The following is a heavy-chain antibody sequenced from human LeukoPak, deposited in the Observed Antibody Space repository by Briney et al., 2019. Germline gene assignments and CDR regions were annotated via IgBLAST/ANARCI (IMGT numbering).Heavy chain of an antibody. Sequence: VASVKVSCKASGYIFTSYYMHWVRQAPGQGLEWMGIINPSGGSTTYAQKFQGRVTMTRDTSISTAYMELSRLRSDDTAVYYCARVVSVGSSSHWFDPWGQGTLVTVSS. CDR2: INPSGGST. CDR3: ARVVSVGSSSHWFDP. J-gene: IGHJ5*02. D-gene: IGHD6-6*01. V-gene: IGHV1-46*01. CDR1: GYIFTSYY.